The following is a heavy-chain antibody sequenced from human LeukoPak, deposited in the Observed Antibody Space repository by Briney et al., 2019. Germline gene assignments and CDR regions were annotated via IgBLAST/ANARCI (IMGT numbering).Heavy chain of an antibody. J-gene: IGHJ5*02. CDR1: GGTFSSYA. Sequence: SVKVSCKASGGTFSSYAISWVRQAPGQGLEWMGGIIPIFGTANYAQKFQGRVTITRDTSASTAYMELSSLRSEDTAVYYCARDASWSYNWFDPWGQGTLVTVSS. CDR3: ARDASWSYNWFDP. D-gene: IGHD6-13*01. V-gene: IGHV1-69*05. CDR2: IIPIFGTA.